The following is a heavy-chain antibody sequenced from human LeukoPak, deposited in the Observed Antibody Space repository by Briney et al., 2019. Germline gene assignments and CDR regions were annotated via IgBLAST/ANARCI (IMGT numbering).Heavy chain of an antibody. J-gene: IGHJ6*03. Sequence: GGSLRLSCAASGFTVGSNYMSWVRQAPGKGLEWVSVIYSGGSTYYADSVKGRFTISRDNSKNTLYLQMNSLRAEDTAGYYCARDLYSYGYGLGYMDVWGKGTTVTISS. CDR3: ARDLYSYGYGLGYMDV. CDR2: IYSGGST. D-gene: IGHD5-18*01. CDR1: GFTVGSNY. V-gene: IGHV3-66*02.